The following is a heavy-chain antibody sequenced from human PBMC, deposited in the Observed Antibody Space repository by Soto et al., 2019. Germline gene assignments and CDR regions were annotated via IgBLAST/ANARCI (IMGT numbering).Heavy chain of an antibody. CDR2: IYPGDSDT. V-gene: IGHV5-51*01. J-gene: IGHJ6*02. CDR3: ARPLSPYYYYYGMDV. Sequence: GESLKISSKGSGYSFTSNWIGWVRQMPGKGLEWMGIIYPGDSDTRYSPAFQGQVTISADKSISTAYLQWSSLKASDTAMYYCARPLSPYYYYYGMDVWGQGTTVTVSS. CDR1: GYSFTSNW.